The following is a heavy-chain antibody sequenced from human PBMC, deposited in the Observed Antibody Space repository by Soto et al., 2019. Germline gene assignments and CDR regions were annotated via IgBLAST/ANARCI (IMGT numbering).Heavy chain of an antibody. J-gene: IGHJ4*02. Sequence: PGGSLRLSCAASGFTFSNAWMSWVRQAPGKGLEWVGRIKSKTDGGTTDYAAPVKGRFTISRDDSKSTLYLQMNSLKTEDTAVYYCTTSDPWIQLWFYWGQGTLVTVSS. CDR2: IKSKTDGGTT. D-gene: IGHD5-18*01. V-gene: IGHV3-15*01. CDR3: TTSDPWIQLWFY. CDR1: GFTFSNAW.